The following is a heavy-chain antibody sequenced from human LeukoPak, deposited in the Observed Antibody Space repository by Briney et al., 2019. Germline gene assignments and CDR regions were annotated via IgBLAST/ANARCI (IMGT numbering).Heavy chain of an antibody. V-gene: IGHV4-30-4*08. CDR3: AGGGGGYTLYSFDY. CDR2: IYFSGSR. J-gene: IGHJ4*02. D-gene: IGHD3-22*01. Sequence: PSQTLSLTCSVSGASIRSGDHHWSWLRQSPGKGLEWIGYIYFSGSRSSNPSLRSRLTISVDTSKNQFSLKLNSVTAADTALYFRAGGGGGYTLYSFDYWGQGALVTVSS. CDR1: GASIRSGDHH.